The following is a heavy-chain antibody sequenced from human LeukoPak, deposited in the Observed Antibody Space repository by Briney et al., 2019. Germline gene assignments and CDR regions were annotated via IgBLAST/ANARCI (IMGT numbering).Heavy chain of an antibody. CDR1: GFTFSSYG. Sequence: QPGRSLRLSCAASGFTFSSYGMHWVRQAPGKGLEWVAVISYDGSNKYYADSVKGRFTISRDNSKNTLYLQMNSLRAEDTAVYHCANSGYSNYYYYYGMDVWGQGTTVTVSS. CDR2: ISYDGSNK. D-gene: IGHD4-11*01. J-gene: IGHJ6*02. V-gene: IGHV3-30*18. CDR3: ANSGYSNYYYYYGMDV.